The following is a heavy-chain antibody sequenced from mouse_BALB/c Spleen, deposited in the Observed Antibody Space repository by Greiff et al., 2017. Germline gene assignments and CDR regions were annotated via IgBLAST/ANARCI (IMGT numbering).Heavy chain of an antibody. CDR1: GFTFSSYA. J-gene: IGHJ4*01. V-gene: IGHV5-6-5*01. CDR3: AREATYYAMDY. CDR2: ISSGGST. D-gene: IGHD3-2*02. Sequence: DVMLVESGGGLVKPGGSLKLSCAASGFTFSSYAMSWVRQTPEKRLEWVASISSGGSTYYPDSVKGRFTISRDNARNILYLQMSSLRSEDTAMYYCAREATYYAMDYWGQGTSVTVSS.